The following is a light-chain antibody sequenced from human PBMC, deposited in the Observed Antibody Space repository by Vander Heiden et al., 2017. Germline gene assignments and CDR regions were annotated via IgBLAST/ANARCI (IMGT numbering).Light chain of an antibody. V-gene: IGKV1-39*01. CDR3: QQSDSTLWT. J-gene: IGKJ1*01. Sequence: DIQMTQSPSSLSASVGDRVTITCRASQSISSYLNWYQQKPGKAPKLLIYAASSLQSGVPSRFSGSGSGTDFTLTISSLQPEDFATYYCQQSDSTLWTFGQWTKVELK. CDR1: QSISSY. CDR2: AAS.